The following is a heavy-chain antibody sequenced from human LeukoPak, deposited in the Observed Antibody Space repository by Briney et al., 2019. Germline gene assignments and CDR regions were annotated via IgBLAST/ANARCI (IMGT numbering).Heavy chain of an antibody. CDR3: AKIDAY. CDR2: INSDGGIT. Sequence: PGGSLRLSCAASGFTFSNAWMTWVRQAPGKGLVWVSRINSDGGITNYADSVKGRFTISRDNAKNTLYLQMSSLRAEDTAVYYCAKIDAYWGQGTLVTVSS. J-gene: IGHJ4*02. V-gene: IGHV3-74*01. CDR1: GFTFSNAW.